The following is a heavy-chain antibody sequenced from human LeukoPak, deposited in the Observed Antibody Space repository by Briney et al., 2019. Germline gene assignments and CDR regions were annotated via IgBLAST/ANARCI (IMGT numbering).Heavy chain of an antibody. CDR1: GFTFSSYA. D-gene: IGHD5-12*01. CDR3: ARDIGAPLCY. J-gene: IGHJ4*02. CDR2: ISHDGSNK. Sequence: PGGSLRLSCAASGFTFSSYAMHWVRQAPGKGLEWVAVISHDGSNKYYADSVKGRFTISRDNSKNTLYLQMNSLRAEDTAVYYCARDIGAPLCYGGREPLVPVP. V-gene: IGHV3-30-3*01.